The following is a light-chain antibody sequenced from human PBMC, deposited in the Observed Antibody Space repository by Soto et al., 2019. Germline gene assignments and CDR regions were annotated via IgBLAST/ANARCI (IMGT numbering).Light chain of an antibody. Sequence: EIVLTQSPGTLSLSPGERATLSCRAIQSVSSSYLAWYQQKPGQAPRLLIYGASSRATGIPDRFSGSGSGTDFTLTIISLEPEDFAVYYCQQYCSSLWTFGQGTKV. CDR1: QSVSSSY. CDR3: QQYCSSLWT. V-gene: IGKV3-20*01. CDR2: GAS. J-gene: IGKJ1*01.